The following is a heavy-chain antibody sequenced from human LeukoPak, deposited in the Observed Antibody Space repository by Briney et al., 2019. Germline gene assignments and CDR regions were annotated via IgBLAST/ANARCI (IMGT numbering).Heavy chain of an antibody. V-gene: IGHV4-61*02. Sequence: SQTLSLTCTVSDGSISNGGYYWSWFRQPAGKGLEWIGRIYTSGSSKYNPSLKSRVTISVDTSKNQFSLKLSSVTAADTAVYYCARGDYGDLDYWGQGTLVTVSS. D-gene: IGHD4-17*01. J-gene: IGHJ4*02. CDR1: DGSISNGGYY. CDR3: ARGDYGDLDY. CDR2: IYTSGSS.